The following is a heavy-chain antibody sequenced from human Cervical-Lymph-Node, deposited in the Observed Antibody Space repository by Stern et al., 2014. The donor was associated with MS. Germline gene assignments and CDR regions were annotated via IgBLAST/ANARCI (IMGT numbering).Heavy chain of an antibody. CDR3: ARDLPAGGIYGMDV. CDR1: GFSLSHFG. J-gene: IGHJ6*02. CDR2: IGYEGSNT. V-gene: IGHV3-33*01. D-gene: IGHD3-10*01. Sequence: MQLVESGGGVVQPGRSLRLSCVASGFSLSHFGMHWVRQAPGKGLEWGALIGYEGSNTYSADSVKGRFTISRDNSKNTVFLQMNSLRAEDTAVYYCARDLPAGGIYGMDVWGQGTTVTAS.